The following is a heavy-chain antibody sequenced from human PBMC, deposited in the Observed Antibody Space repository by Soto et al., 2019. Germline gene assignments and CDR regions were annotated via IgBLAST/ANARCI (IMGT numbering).Heavy chain of an antibody. J-gene: IGHJ6*02. CDR1: GGSISSYY. Sequence: SETLSLTCTVSGGSISSYYWSWIRQPPGKGLEWIGYIYYSGSTNYNPSLKSRVTISVDTSKNQFSLKLSSVTAADTAVYYCARDSGPMTTVTTGYYYYVMDVWGQGTTVTVSS. D-gene: IGHD4-17*01. CDR3: ARDSGPMTTVTTGYYYYVMDV. V-gene: IGHV4-59*01. CDR2: IYYSGST.